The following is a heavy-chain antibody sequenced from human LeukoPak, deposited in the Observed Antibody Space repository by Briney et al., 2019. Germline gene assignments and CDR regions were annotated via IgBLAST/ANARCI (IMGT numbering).Heavy chain of an antibody. CDR3: ARGYIVAVTAIDAFDI. CDR2: INAGNGNT. Sequence: GASVKVSCKASGYTFTSYAMHWVRQAPGQRLEWMGWINAGNGNTKYSQEFQGRVTMTRDMSTSTVYMELSSLRSEDTAVYYCARGYIVAVTAIDAFDIWGQGTMVTVSS. V-gene: IGHV1-3*03. J-gene: IGHJ3*02. D-gene: IGHD2-21*02. CDR1: GYTFTSYA.